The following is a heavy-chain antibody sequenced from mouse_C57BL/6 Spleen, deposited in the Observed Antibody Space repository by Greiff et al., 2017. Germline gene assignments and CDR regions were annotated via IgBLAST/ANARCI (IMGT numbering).Heavy chain of an antibody. D-gene: IGHD3-1*01. CDR3: AREVRGYGDWYFDG. V-gene: IGHV1-53*01. Sequence: VQLQQPGTELVKPGASVKLSCKASGYTFTSYWMHWVKQRPGQGLEWIGNINPSNGGTNYNEKFKSKATLTVDKSSSTAYMQLSSLTSEDSAVYYCAREVRGYGDWYFDGWGTGTTVTVSS. CDR2: INPSNGGT. J-gene: IGHJ1*03. CDR1: GYTFTSYW.